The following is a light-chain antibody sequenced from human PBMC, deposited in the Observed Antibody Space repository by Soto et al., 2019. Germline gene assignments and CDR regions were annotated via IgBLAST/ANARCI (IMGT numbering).Light chain of an antibody. Sequence: QSALTQPPSVSGAPGQRVTISCTGSSSNIVAGYDVHWYQQLPGTAPRLLIYGNSNRPSGVPDRFSGSKSGTSASLAITGLQAEDEADYYCQSYDSSLSGVVFGGGTKLTVL. CDR1: SSNIVAGYD. CDR2: GNS. CDR3: QSYDSSLSGVV. J-gene: IGLJ2*01. V-gene: IGLV1-40*01.